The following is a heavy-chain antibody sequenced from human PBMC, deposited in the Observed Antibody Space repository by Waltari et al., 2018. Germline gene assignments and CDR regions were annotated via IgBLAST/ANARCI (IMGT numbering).Heavy chain of an antibody. CDR2: IYPGDSDT. Sequence: EVQLVQSGAAGKKPGESRKISCKGSGESFTSYWLGWVRQMPGKGLEWMGIIYPGDSDTRYSPSFQGQVTISADKSISTAYLQWSSLKASDTAMYYCARLEGNSAGQATYYFDYWGQGTLVTVSS. V-gene: IGHV5-51*01. CDR1: GESFTSYW. CDR3: ARLEGNSAGQATYYFDY. J-gene: IGHJ4*02. D-gene: IGHD6-13*01.